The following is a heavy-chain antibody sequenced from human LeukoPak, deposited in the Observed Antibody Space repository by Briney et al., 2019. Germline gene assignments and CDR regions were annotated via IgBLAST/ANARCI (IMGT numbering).Heavy chain of an antibody. J-gene: IGHJ4*02. Sequence: SETLSLTCTVSGVSISSSSYYWGWIRQPPGKGLEWIGSIYYSGSTYYNPSLKSRVTISVDTSKKQFSLKLSSVTAADTAVYYCASTYSSGWYAFDYWGQGTLVTVSS. V-gene: IGHV4-39*01. CDR3: ASTYSSGWYAFDY. CDR1: GVSISSSSYY. D-gene: IGHD6-19*01. CDR2: IYYSGST.